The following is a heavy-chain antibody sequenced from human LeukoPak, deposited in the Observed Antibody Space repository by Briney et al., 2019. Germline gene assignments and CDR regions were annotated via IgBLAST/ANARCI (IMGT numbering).Heavy chain of an antibody. V-gene: IGHV1-2*02. CDR3: ARSGGSGSLYFDY. Sequence: ASVKVSCKASGYTFTGYYMHWVRQAPGQGREWMGWINPNSGGTNYAQKFQGRVTMTRDTSISTAYMELSRLRSDDTAVYYCARSGGSGSLYFDYWGQGTLVTVSS. J-gene: IGHJ4*02. D-gene: IGHD3-10*01. CDR1: GYTFTGYY. CDR2: INPNSGGT.